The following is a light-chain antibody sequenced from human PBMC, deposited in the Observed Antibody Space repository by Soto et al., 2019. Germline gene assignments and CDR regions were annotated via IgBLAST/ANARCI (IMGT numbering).Light chain of an antibody. CDR1: QGVRSN. V-gene: IGKV3-15*01. CDR2: DAS. J-gene: IGKJ1*01. CDR3: LQSDNTPPWT. Sequence: ILMTQSPATLSVSPGERATLSCRASQGVRSNLAWYQQKPGQAPRLLIYDASTRATGIPTRFSGSGSGTDFTLTISSLHPLSFAVYLCLQSDNTPPWTFGQGTNVEIK.